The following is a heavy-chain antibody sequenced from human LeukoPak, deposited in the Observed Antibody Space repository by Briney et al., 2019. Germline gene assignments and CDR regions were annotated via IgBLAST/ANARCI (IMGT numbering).Heavy chain of an antibody. D-gene: IGHD3-3*01. V-gene: IGHV5-51*01. CDR2: IYPGDSDT. Sequence: GESLRISCKGSGYSFTTYWIGWVRQMPGKGLEWVGIIYPGDSDTRYSPSFQGQVTISADKSISTAYLQWSSLKASNTAMYYCARGRFPNWFDPWGQGTLVTVSS. CDR3: ARGRFPNWFDP. CDR1: GYSFTTYW. J-gene: IGHJ5*02.